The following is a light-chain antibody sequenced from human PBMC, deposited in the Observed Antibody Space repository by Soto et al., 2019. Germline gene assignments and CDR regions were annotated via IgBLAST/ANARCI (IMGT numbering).Light chain of an antibody. CDR3: AAWDDSLKV. J-gene: IGLJ1*01. CDR1: SSNIGSNY. V-gene: IGLV1-47*01. Sequence: QSVLTQPPSASGTPGQRVTISCSGSSSNIGSNYVYWYQQLPGAAPKLLIYRNNQRPSGVPDRFSGSQSGTSASLAISGLRSEDEADYYCAAWDDSLKVFGTGTKVTVL. CDR2: RNN.